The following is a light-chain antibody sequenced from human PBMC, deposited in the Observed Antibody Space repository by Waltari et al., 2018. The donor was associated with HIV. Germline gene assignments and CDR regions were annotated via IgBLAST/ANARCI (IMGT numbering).Light chain of an antibody. V-gene: IGKV3-20*01. CDR2: GAS. CDR3: QQYDVLVT. CDR1: QTISNNY. J-gene: IGKJ4*01. Sequence: EIVLTQSPGTLSLSPGDRVTLSCRASQTISNNYLAWFQKKPGQAPRLLIYGASSRATGIPDRFRGSGSGTDFTLTISRLEPEDFAVYYCQQYDVLVTFGGGTKVENK.